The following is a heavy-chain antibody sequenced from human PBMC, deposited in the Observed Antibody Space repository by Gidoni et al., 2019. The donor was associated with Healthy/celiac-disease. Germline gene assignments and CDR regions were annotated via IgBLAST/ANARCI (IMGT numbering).Heavy chain of an antibody. V-gene: IGHV1-18*01. Sequence: FTSYGISWVRQAPGQGLEWMGWISAYNGNTNYAQKLQGRVTMTTDTSTSTAYMELRSLRSDDTAVYYCARADGSQGDYWGQGTLVTVSS. CDR2: ISAYNGNT. J-gene: IGHJ4*02. CDR3: ARADGSQGDY. D-gene: IGHD1-26*01. CDR1: FTSYG.